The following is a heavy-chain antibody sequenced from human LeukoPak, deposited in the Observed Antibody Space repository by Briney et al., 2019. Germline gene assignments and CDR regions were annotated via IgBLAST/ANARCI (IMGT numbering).Heavy chain of an antibody. CDR2: IYPGDSDT. Sequence: GESLKISCKGSGYSFTSYWIGWVRQMPGKGLEWMGIIYPGDSDTRYSPSFQGQVTISADKSISTAYLQWSSLKASDTAMYHCARVVVTAAPINWFDPWGQGTLVTVSS. V-gene: IGHV5-51*01. D-gene: IGHD2-21*02. CDR1: GYSFTSYW. CDR3: ARVVVTAAPINWFDP. J-gene: IGHJ5*02.